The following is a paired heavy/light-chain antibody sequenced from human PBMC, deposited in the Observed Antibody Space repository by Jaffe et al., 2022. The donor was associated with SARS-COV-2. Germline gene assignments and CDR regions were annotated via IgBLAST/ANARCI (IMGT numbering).Heavy chain of an antibody. V-gene: IGHV4-31*03. Sequence: QVQLQESGPGLVRPSQTLSLTCTVSGASINSGGHHWSWIRQHPGKGLEWIGCIYNSGGTYYNPSLKSRLSISVDTSKNQFSLHLSSVSVADTAVYFCARGIAGGGTGYWGQGTLVTVSS. CDR1: GASINSGGHH. J-gene: IGHJ4*02. CDR3: ARGIAGGGTGY. D-gene: IGHD6-13*01. CDR2: IYNSGGT.
Light chain of an antibody. V-gene: IGKV1-39*01. CDR3: QHTYSPPLT. CDR1: QSIYNY. Sequence: DIQMTQSPSSLSASVGDRVTITCRASQSIYNYLNWYQQKPGKVPKLLIYASSTLQSDVPSRFSGSGSGTDFTLTISSLQPEDFATYYCQHTYSPPLTFGGGTKVDIK. J-gene: IGKJ4*01. CDR2: ASS.